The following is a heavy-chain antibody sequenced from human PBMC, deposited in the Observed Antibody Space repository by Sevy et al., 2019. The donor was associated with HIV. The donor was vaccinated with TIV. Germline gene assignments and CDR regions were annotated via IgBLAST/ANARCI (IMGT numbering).Heavy chain of an antibody. Sequence: GGSLRLSCAASGFTFSTYSMNWVRQAPGKGLEWVSSISSSGSSYIYYTDSVKGRFTISRDNAKNSLYLQMNSLRAEDTAVYYCARRSGAVAGTPSYGLDVWGQGTTVTVSS. D-gene: IGHD6-13*01. V-gene: IGHV3-21*01. CDR3: ARRSGAVAGTPSYGLDV. CDR2: ISSSGSSYI. J-gene: IGHJ6*02. CDR1: GFTFSTYS.